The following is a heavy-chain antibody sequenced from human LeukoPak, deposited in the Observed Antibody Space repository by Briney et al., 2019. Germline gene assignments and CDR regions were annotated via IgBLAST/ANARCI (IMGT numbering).Heavy chain of an antibody. CDR2: IKQDGGEK. J-gene: IGHJ4*02. D-gene: IGHD5-12*01. Sequence: PGGSLRPSCAASGFTFSSYWMNWVRQAPGKGLEWVANIKQDGGEKYYVDSVKGRFTISRDNAKNSLFLQMNSLRADDTAVYYCATYAYSTGRGYWGRGTLVTVSS. CDR1: GFTFSSYW. CDR3: ATYAYSTGRGY. V-gene: IGHV3-7*01.